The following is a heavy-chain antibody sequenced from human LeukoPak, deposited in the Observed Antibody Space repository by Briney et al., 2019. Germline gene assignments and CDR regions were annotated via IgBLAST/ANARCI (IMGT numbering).Heavy chain of an antibody. CDR3: ARATYDSSAVDAFDI. D-gene: IGHD3-22*01. V-gene: IGHV3-11*01. CDR1: GFTFRDYF. J-gene: IGHJ3*02. CDR2: TNTAGNTI. Sequence: GGSLRLSCAASGFTFRDYFMSWIRRAPGKGLEWVAYTNTAGNTIYYADSMTGRFTISRDNAKNSLYLQMNTLRAEDTAVYYCARATYDSSAVDAFDIWGQGTMVTVSP.